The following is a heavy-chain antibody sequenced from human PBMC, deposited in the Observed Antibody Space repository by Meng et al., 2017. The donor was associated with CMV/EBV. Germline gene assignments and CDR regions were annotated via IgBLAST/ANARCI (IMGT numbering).Heavy chain of an antibody. D-gene: IGHD3-22*01. V-gene: IGHV3-23*01. CDR3: ARTYYYDSSGFGY. J-gene: IGHJ4*02. Sequence: CASSGFTFSSYAMSWVRQAPGKGLEWVSAISGSGGSTYYADSVKGRFTISRDNSKNTLYLQMNSLRAEDTAVYYCARTYYYDSSGFGYWGQGTLVTVSS. CDR2: ISGSGGST. CDR1: GFTFSSYA.